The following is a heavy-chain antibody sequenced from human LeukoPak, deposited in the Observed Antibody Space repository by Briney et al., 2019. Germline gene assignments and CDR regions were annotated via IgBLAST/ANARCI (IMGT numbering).Heavy chain of an antibody. CDR3: ARSAGYSSGWYYFDY. CDR1: GYTFTGYY. D-gene: IGHD6-19*01. Sequence: VASVKVSCKASGYTFTGYYMHWVRQAPGQGLEWMGRINPNSGGTNYAQKFQGRVTMTRDTSINTAYMELSRLRSDDTAVYYCARSAGYSSGWYYFDYWGQGTLVTVSS. J-gene: IGHJ4*02. V-gene: IGHV1-2*06. CDR2: INPNSGGT.